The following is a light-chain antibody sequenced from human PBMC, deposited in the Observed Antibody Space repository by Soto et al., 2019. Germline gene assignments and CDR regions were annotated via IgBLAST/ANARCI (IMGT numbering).Light chain of an antibody. J-gene: IGKJ1*01. CDR2: GAS. V-gene: IGKV3-15*01. Sequence: EIVLTQSPGTLSLSPGERATLSCRASQSVSASYLAWYQQKPGQAPRLLIHGASTRATGIPARFSGSGSGTEFTLTISSLQSEDFAVYYCQQYKNGWTFGQGTKVDIK. CDR3: QQYKNGWT. CDR1: QSVSASY.